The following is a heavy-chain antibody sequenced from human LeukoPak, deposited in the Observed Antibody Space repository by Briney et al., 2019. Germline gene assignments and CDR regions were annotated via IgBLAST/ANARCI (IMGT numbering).Heavy chain of an antibody. CDR3: ARWTNSDYDSAFDS. Sequence: SETLSPTCTVSVGSIRSGAYYWTWIRQHPGKGLEWMGYIHYTGSTYYNPSLKSRVSISVDTYKNQFSLKLYSVTAADTAVYYCARWTNSDYDSAFDSWGQGTLVTVSS. V-gene: IGHV4-31*03. CDR1: VGSIRSGAYY. CDR2: IHYTGST. J-gene: IGHJ4*02. D-gene: IGHD5-12*01.